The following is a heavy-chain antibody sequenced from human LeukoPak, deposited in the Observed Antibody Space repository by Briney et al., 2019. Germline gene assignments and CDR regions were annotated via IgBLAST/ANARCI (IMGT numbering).Heavy chain of an antibody. D-gene: IGHD1-14*01. CDR1: GFTLSSYW. J-gene: IGHJ6*03. CDR3: ATVRSNYYYYYMDV. Sequence: GGSLRLSCAASGFTLSSYWMTWVRQAPGKGLEWVANIKQDGSEEYYVDSVKGRFTISRDNAKNSLYLQMNSLRAEDTAVYYCATVRSNYYYYYMDVWGKGTTVTVSS. V-gene: IGHV3-7*01. CDR2: IKQDGSEE.